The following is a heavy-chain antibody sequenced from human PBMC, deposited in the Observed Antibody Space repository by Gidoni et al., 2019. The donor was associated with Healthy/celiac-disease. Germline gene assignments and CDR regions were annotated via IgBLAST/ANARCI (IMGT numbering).Heavy chain of an antibody. D-gene: IGHD3-22*01. J-gene: IGHJ5*02. CDR1: GFTFDDYA. V-gene: IGHV3-9*01. Sequence: EVQLVESGGGLVQPGRSLRLSCAASGFTFDDYAMHWVRQAPGKGLEWVSGISWNSGSIGYADSVKGRFTISRDNAKNSLYLQMNSLRAEDTAFYYCAKDSYDSSGPGAGRLYNWFDPWGQGTLVTVSS. CDR2: ISWNSGSI. CDR3: AKDSYDSSGPGAGRLYNWFDP.